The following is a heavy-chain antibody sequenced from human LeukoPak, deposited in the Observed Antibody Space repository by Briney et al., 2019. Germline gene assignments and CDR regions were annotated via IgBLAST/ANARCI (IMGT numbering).Heavy chain of an antibody. CDR1: GGSISSYY. J-gene: IGHJ4*02. D-gene: IGHD6-13*01. CDR2: IYYSGST. CDR3: ARRSIAAAATLDY. Sequence: PSETLSLTCTVSGGSISSYYWSWIRQPPGKGLEWIGYIYYSGSTNYNPSLKSRVTISVDTSKNQFSLKLSSVTAADTAVYFCARRSIAAAATLDYWGQGILVTVSS. V-gene: IGHV4-59*08.